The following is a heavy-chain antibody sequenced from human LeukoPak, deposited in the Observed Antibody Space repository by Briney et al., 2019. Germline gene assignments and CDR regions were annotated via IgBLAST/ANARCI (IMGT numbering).Heavy chain of an antibody. J-gene: IGHJ5*02. D-gene: IGHD6-13*01. CDR1: GGSFSGYY. V-gene: IGHV4-34*01. CDR2: INHSGST. CDR3: ASRGALAAAGTSWFDP. Sequence: PSETLSLTCAVYGGSFSGYYWSWIRQPPGKGLEWIGEINHSGSTNYNPSLKSRVTISLDTSKNQFSLRLSSVTAADTAVYYCASRGALAAAGTSWFDPWGQGTLVTVSS.